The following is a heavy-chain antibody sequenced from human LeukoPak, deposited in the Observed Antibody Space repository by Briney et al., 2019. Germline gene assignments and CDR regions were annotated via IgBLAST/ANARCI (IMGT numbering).Heavy chain of an antibody. J-gene: IGHJ4*02. CDR2: ISYDGSNK. D-gene: IGHD1-26*01. CDR3: ARDLNRKWELLEEGLDY. V-gene: IGHV3-30-3*01. CDR1: GFTFSSYA. Sequence: PGGSLRLSCAASGFTFSSYAMHWVRQAPGKELEWVAVISYDGSNKYYADSVKGRFTISRDNSKNTLYLQMNSLRAEDTAVYYCARDLNRKWELLEEGLDYWGQGTLVTVSS.